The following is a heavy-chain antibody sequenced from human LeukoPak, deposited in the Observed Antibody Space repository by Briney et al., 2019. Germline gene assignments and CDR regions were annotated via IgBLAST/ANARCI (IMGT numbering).Heavy chain of an antibody. J-gene: IGHJ4*02. CDR3: ARVGGRISRIVISN. CDR2: ISSSSSYI. CDR1: GFTFSSYS. D-gene: IGHD2-21*01. V-gene: IGHV3-21*01. Sequence: PGGSLRLSCAASGFTFSSYSMNWVRQAPGKGLEGVSSISSSSSYIYYADSVKGRFTISRDNAKNSLYLQMNSLRAEDTAVYYCARVGGRISRIVISNWGQGTLVTVSS.